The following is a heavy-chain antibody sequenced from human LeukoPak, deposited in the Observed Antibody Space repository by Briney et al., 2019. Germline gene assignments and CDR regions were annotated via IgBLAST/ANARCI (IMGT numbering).Heavy chain of an antibody. D-gene: IGHD6-19*01. CDR1: GFTFSSYA. J-gene: IGHJ4*02. CDR3: AKEGGAAAVAGLFDY. Sequence: GGSLRLSCAASGFTFSSYAMSWVRQAPGKGLEWVSALSGSGGSTYYADSVKGRFTISRDNSKNTVYLQVNSLRAKDTAVYYCAKEGGAAAVAGLFDYWGQGTLVTVSS. V-gene: IGHV3-23*01. CDR2: LSGSGGST.